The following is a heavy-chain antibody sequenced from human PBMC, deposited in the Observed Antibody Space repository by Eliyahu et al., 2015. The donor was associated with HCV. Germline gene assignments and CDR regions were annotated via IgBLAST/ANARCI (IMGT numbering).Heavy chain of an antibody. CDR1: GFTFRNXA. J-gene: IGHJ4*02. CDR3: AKLIDESSSGNYFDY. V-gene: IGHV3-23*01. Sequence: EVQLLESGGDLVQPGGSLRLSCAASGFTFRNXAMSWXRXAPGKGLEXLSAISSSGGGTFHADSVKGRFTISRDNSKDTLYLQMDSLRVDDTAVYFCAKLIDESSSGNYFDYWGQGTQVTVSS. D-gene: IGHD6-6*01. CDR2: ISSSGGGT.